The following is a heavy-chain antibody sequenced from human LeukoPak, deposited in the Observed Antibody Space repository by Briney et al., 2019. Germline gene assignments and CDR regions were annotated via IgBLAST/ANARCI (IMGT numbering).Heavy chain of an antibody. CDR1: GYTLTELS. CDR3: ATDSSLYSSSWTDLDY. CDR2: FDPEDGET. V-gene: IGHV1-24*01. D-gene: IGHD6-13*01. Sequence: GASVKVSCKVSGYTLTELSMHWVRQAPGKGLEWMGGFDPEDGETIHAQKFQGSVTMTEDTSTDTAYMELSSLRSEDTAVYYCATDSSLYSSSWTDLDYWGQGTLVTVSS. J-gene: IGHJ4*02.